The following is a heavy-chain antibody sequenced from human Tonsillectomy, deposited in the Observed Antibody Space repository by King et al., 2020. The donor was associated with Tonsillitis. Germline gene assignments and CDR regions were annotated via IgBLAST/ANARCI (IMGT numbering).Heavy chain of an antibody. CDR1: GFTFSSYA. D-gene: IGHD4-17*01. CDR2: ISHDGSDK. V-gene: IGHV3-30*14. J-gene: IGHJ4*02. Sequence: VQLVESGGGVVQPGRSLRLSCVASGFTFSSYAMHWVRQAPGKGLEWVALISHDGSDKFYAYSVKGRFTISRDNSKSTLYVQMNSLRGEDTAMYYCASAGAVKTSVTLFVYWGQGALVTVSS. CDR3: ASAGAVKTSVTLFVY.